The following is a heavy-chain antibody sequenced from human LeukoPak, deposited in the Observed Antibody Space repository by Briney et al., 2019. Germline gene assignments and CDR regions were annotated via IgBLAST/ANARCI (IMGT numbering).Heavy chain of an antibody. CDR2: IHYSGST. V-gene: IGHV4-59*01. Sequence: KPSETLSLTCTVSGGSNSSYYWSWIRQPPGKGLEWIGYIHYSGSTNYKSSLKSRVTITVDTSKNQFSLKLSSVTAADTAVYYCSCYSKAPYYYYMDVWGKGTTVTVSS. CDR1: GGSNSSYY. CDR3: SCYSKAPYYYYMDV. D-gene: IGHD3-22*01. J-gene: IGHJ6*03.